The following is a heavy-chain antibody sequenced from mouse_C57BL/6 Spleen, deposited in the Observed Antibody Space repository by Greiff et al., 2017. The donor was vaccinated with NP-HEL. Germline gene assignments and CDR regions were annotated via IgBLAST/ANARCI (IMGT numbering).Heavy chain of an antibody. J-gene: IGHJ2*01. V-gene: IGHV1-64*01. CDR1: GYTFTSYW. Sequence: QVQLHQPGAELVKPGASVKLSCKASGYTFTSYWMHWVKQRPGQGLGWIGMIHPNSGSTNYNEKFKSKATLTVDKSSSTAYMQLSSLTSEDSAVYYGARWDTTVVATDYWGQGTTLTVSS. D-gene: IGHD1-1*01. CDR2: IHPNSGST. CDR3: ARWDTTVVATDY.